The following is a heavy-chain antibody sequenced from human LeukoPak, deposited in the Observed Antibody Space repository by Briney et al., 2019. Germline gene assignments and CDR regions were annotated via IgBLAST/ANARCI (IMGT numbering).Heavy chain of an antibody. CDR2: MNPNSGNT. Sequence: ASVKVSCKASGGTFSSYAINWVRQATGQGLEWMGWMNPNSGNTGYAQKFQGRVTMTRNTSISTAYMELSSLRSEDTAVYYCARGLLRGVVITYYYYYYMDVWGKGTTVTVSS. CDR1: GGTFSSYA. V-gene: IGHV1-8*02. CDR3: ARGLLRGVVITYYYYYYMDV. J-gene: IGHJ6*03. D-gene: IGHD3-22*01.